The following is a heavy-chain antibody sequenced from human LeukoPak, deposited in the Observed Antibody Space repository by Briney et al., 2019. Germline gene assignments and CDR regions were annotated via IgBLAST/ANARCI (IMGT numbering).Heavy chain of an antibody. D-gene: IGHD3-9*01. CDR2: ISYDGSNK. Sequence: GGSLRLSCAASGFTFSSHAMHWVRQAPGKGLEWVAVISYDGSNKYYADSVKGRFTISRDNSKNTLYLQMNSLRAEDTAVYYCAREGYDILTGFDYWGQGTLVTVSS. J-gene: IGHJ4*02. CDR3: AREGYDILTGFDY. CDR1: GFTFSSHA. V-gene: IGHV3-30*04.